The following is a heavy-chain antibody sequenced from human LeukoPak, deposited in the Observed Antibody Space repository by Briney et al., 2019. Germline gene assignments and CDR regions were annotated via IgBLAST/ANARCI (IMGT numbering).Heavy chain of an antibody. CDR3: ARGTAVTAGIDY. Sequence: PGGSLRLSCEASGFTFSNYWMHWVRQAPGKGLVWVAHINTGGTSPTYGDCAKGRFTISRDNAKDTLVLHMTSLRPEDTAIYHCARGTAVTAGIDYWGQGTLVTVSS. CDR2: INTGGTSP. D-gene: IGHD6-13*01. CDR1: GFTFSNYW. J-gene: IGHJ4*02. V-gene: IGHV3-74*01.